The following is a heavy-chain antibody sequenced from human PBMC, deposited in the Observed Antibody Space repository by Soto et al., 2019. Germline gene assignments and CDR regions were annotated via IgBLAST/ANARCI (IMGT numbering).Heavy chain of an antibody. CDR3: TKSSVHCSGGSCFDF. J-gene: IGHJ5*01. CDR2: ISGSGATT. V-gene: IGHV3-23*01. D-gene: IGHD2-15*01. Sequence: EVHLLESGGGFIQSGGSLRLSCAASGFTFSSYAMSWVRQAPGKRLEWLSLISGSGATTYYADSVKGRFIVSRDKSKNTVYLQMNSLRADDTALYDCTKSSVHCSGGSCFDFWGQGTLVTVSS. CDR1: GFTFSSYA.